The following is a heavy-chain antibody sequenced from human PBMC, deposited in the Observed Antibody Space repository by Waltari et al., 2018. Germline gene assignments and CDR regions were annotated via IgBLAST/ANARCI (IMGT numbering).Heavy chain of an antibody. CDR1: GDFPSDDH. D-gene: IGHD3-9*01. Sequence: HVQLQESGPVLVKPSETLSLTCSVSGDFPSDDHWTWIRQAPGKGLEWIAYRRNTGATKCTPSLESRGTLSADTSKKQFSLRLTSVTAADTAVYFCARLPTKYFDSLGWGFFDQWGQGILVTVSS. CDR2: RRNTGAT. V-gene: IGHV4-59*08. J-gene: IGHJ4*02. CDR3: ARLPTKYFDSLGWGFFDQ.